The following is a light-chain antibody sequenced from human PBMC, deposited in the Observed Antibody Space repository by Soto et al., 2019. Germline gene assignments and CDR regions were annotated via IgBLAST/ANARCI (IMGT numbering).Light chain of an antibody. CDR3: QQSYSMPWT. J-gene: IGKJ1*01. Sequence: DIQMTQSPSTLSASVGDRVTITCRASQSISSWLAWYQQKSGKAPKLLIYNGSTLQSGVPSRFSGSGSGTEYSLTISSLQPEDFAVYYCQQSYSMPWTFGQGTKVDIK. CDR2: NGS. CDR1: QSISSW. V-gene: IGKV1-5*01.